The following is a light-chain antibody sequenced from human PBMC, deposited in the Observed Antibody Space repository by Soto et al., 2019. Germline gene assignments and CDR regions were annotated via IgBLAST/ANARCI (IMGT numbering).Light chain of an antibody. J-gene: IGKJ2*01. CDR2: SAS. V-gene: IGKV1-39*01. Sequence: DIQMPQSPASLSASVGERVTITCRASQTISSYLNWYQQKPGAAPKLLIYSASTLQTGVPSRFSGSGFGTDYTLTISSLQPADFAIYYCQQTFRTPHTFGQGTKVDI. CDR3: QQTFRTPHT. CDR1: QTISSY.